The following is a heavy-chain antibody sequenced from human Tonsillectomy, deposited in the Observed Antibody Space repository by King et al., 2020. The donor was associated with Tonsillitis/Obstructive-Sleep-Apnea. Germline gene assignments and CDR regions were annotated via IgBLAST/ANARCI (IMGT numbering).Heavy chain of an antibody. CDR3: AGMTKIDY. Sequence: QLQESGPGLVKPSETLSLTCTVSGGSISSHYWTWIRQPQGKGLEWIGFIYYSGSTNYNPSLKSRVTISVDTSTNQFSLNLSSVTAADTAVYYCAGMTKIDYWGQGTLVTVSS. V-gene: IGHV4-59*08. J-gene: IGHJ4*02. CDR1: GGSISSHY. CDR2: IYYSGST.